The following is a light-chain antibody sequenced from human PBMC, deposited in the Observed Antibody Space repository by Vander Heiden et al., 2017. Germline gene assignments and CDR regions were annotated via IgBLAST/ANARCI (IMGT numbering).Light chain of an antibody. J-gene: IGKJ2*01. CDR1: RHISHL. CDR3: QQFEDVPFT. Sequence: DIKMTQSPSSLSASVGDRVTITCQASRHISHLLNWYQQKPGKAPQLLIFDASTLQTGVPSRFSGSGSVTDFTLTITDVQPEDAATYFCQQFEDVPFTFGQGTKLDMK. CDR2: DAS. V-gene: IGKV1-33*01.